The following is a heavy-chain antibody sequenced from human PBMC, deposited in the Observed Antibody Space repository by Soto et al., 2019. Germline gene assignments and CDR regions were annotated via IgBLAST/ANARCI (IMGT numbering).Heavy chain of an antibody. Sequence: ASVKVSCKASGYTFTSYDINWVLQATGQGLEWMGWMNPNSGNTGYAQKFQGRVTMTRNTSISTAYMELSSLRSEDTAVYYCARGPRITIFGVVILSLWFDPWGQGTLVTVSS. D-gene: IGHD3-3*01. V-gene: IGHV1-8*01. CDR2: MNPNSGNT. J-gene: IGHJ5*02. CDR1: GYTFTSYD. CDR3: ARGPRITIFGVVILSLWFDP.